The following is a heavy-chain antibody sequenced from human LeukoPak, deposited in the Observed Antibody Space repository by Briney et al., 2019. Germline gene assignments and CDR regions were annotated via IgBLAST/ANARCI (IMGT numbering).Heavy chain of an antibody. J-gene: IGHJ4*02. D-gene: IGHD3-16*01. CDR1: GGSISSSSYY. V-gene: IGHV4-39*07. CDR2: IYYSGST. Sequence: SETLSLTCTVSGGSISSSSYYWGWIRQPPGKGLEWIGSIYYSGSTYYNPSLKSRVTISVDTSKNQFSLKLSSVTAADTAVYYCASLRLDRVMDPHYWGQGTLVTVSS. CDR3: ASLRLDRVMDPHY.